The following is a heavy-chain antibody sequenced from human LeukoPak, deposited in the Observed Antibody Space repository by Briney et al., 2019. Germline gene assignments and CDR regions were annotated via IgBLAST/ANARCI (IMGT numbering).Heavy chain of an antibody. J-gene: IGHJ4*02. V-gene: IGHV5-51*01. CDR3: ARLRVTLIRGVIISTEPYDY. CDR1: GYCFTSYW. CDR2: IYPGDSDT. D-gene: IGHD3-10*01. Sequence: GGSLKISSKGSGYCFTSYWIAWGRPMPGKSLEWMGIIYPGDSDTRYSPSFQGQVTISADKSISTAYLQWSGLKASDTAIYYCARLRVTLIRGVIISTEPYDYWGQGTLVTVSS.